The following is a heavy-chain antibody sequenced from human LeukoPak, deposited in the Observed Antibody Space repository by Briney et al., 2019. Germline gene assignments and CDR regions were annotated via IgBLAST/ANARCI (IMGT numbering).Heavy chain of an antibody. J-gene: IGHJ5*02. D-gene: IGHD3-22*01. CDR2: IYYSGST. CDR3: ARDRPPAYYDSSGYPGGGFDP. Sequence: PSETLSLTCTVPGGSISSYYWSWIRQPPGKGLEWIGYIYYSGSTNYNPSLKSRVTISVDTSKNQFSLKLSSVTAADTAVYYCARDRPPAYYDSSGYPGGGFDPWGQGTLVTVSS. V-gene: IGHV4-59*01. CDR1: GGSISSYY.